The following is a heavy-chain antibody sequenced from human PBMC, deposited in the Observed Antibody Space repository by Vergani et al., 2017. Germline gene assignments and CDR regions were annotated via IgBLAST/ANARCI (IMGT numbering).Heavy chain of an antibody. CDR2: IIPIFGTA. D-gene: IGHD5-24*01. CDR3: ARPRXDGYNYYYYYGMDV. J-gene: IGHJ6*02. CDR1: GGTFSRYA. Sequence: QVQLVQSGAEVKKPGSSVKVSCKASGGTFSRYAISWVRQAPGQGLGWMGGIIPIFGTANYAQKFQGRVTITADESPSTAYMELSSLRSEDTAVYYCARPRXDGYNYYYYYGMDVWGQGTTVTVSS. V-gene: IGHV1-69*12.